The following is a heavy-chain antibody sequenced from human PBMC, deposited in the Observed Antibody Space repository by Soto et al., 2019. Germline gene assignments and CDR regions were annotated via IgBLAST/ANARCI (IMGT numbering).Heavy chain of an antibody. CDR2: IIHIRGIA. CDR1: GGTFSSYT. D-gene: IGHD3-22*01. J-gene: IGHJ5*02. Sequence: QVQLVQSGAEVKKPGSSVKVSCKASGGTFSSYTISWVRQAPGQGLEWMGRIIHIRGIANYAQKFQGRVTITADKSTSTAYMELSSLRSEDRAVDYWAGDSVSSGYGKWLDPWGQGTLVTVSS. V-gene: IGHV1-69*08. CDR3: AGDSVSSGYGKWLDP.